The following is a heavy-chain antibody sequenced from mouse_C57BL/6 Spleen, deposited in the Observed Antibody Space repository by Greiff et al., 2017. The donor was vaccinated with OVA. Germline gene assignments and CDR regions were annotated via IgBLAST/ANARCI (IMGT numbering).Heavy chain of an antibody. CDR2: INPNNGGT. V-gene: IGHV1-18*01. CDR1: GYTFTDYN. Sequence: EVQLKESGPELVKPGASVKIPCKASGYTFTDYNMDWVKQSHGKSLEWIGDINPNNGGTIYNQKFKGKATLTVDKSSSTAYMELRSLTSEDTAVYYCARRYDYDEGFDYWGQGTTLTVSS. J-gene: IGHJ2*01. D-gene: IGHD2-4*01. CDR3: ARRYDYDEGFDY.